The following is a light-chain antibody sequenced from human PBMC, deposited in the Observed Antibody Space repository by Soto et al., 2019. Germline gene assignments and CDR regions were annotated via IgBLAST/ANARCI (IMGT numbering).Light chain of an antibody. CDR1: QSVTNNQ. Sequence: EIVLTQSPGTLSLSPGERATLSCRASQSVTNNQFAWFRQKPGQAPRLLIYGASRRATGIPDRFSGSGSGTDFSLTISRLEPEDFAVYYCQQYGSSLYTFGQGTKLEIK. V-gene: IGKV3-20*01. CDR3: QQYGSSLYT. CDR2: GAS. J-gene: IGKJ2*01.